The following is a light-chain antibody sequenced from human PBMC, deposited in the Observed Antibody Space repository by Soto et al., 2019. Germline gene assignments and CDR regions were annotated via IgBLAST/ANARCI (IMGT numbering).Light chain of an antibody. Sequence: QSALTQPASVSGSPGQSITISCTGTSSDVGGYNYVSWYQQHPGKAPKLMIYDVSKRPSGVSNRFSVFKSGNTASLTISGLQAEDEADYYCSSDTSSSTSVVFGGGTKLTVL. V-gene: IGLV2-14*01. CDR1: SSDVGGYNY. CDR2: DVS. CDR3: SSDTSSSTSVV. J-gene: IGLJ2*01.